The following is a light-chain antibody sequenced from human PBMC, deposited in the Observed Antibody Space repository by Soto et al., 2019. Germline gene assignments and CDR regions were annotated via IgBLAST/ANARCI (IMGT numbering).Light chain of an antibody. V-gene: IGKV3D-7*01. Sequence: DTVLTQSPGTLSLSPGERATLSCRASQRVRSNYLAWYQQKPGQAPRLLMYGASTRATGIPGRFSGSGSGADFTLTISSLQPEDFATYYCLQDYTYPWTFGQGTKVDIK. CDR2: GAS. J-gene: IGKJ1*01. CDR1: QRVRSNY. CDR3: LQDYTYPWT.